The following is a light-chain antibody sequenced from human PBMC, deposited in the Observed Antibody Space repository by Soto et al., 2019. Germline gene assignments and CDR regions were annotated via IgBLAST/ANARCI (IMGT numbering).Light chain of an antibody. CDR2: GAS. CDR3: HQYGSSQT. J-gene: IGKJ1*01. CDR1: QSVSSSY. V-gene: IGKV3-20*01. Sequence: EIVLTQSPGTLSLSPGERATLSCRASQSVSSSYLAWYQQKHGQAPRLLIYGASSRATGIPDRFSGSGSGTDFTLTISRLEPEDFAGYYCHQYGSSQTFGHGKKVEIK.